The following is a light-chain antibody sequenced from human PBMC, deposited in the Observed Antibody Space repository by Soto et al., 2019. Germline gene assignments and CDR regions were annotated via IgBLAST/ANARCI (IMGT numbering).Light chain of an antibody. CDR2: YDD. V-gene: IGLV1-36*01. Sequence: QSALTQPPSVSEAPRQRVTITCSGSASNIGNNAVSWYQQLPGEAPKLLLYYDDLLSSGVSDRFSASKSGTSASLAISGLQSEDEADYYCATWDDTLTGVVFGGGTKLTVL. CDR3: ATWDDTLTGVV. J-gene: IGLJ3*02. CDR1: ASNIGNNA.